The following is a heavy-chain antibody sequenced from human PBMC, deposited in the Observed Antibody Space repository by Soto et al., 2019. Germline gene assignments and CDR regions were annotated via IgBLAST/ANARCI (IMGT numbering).Heavy chain of an antibody. V-gene: IGHV3-15*07. Sequence: EVQLVESGGGLVKPGGSLRLSCAASGFTFSNAWMNWVRQAPGKGLEWVGRIKSKTDGGTTDYAAPVKGRFTISRDDSKNTLYLQMNSLKTEDTAVYYCTTVGYCSGGSCYFYYYYGMDVWGQGTTVTVSS. J-gene: IGHJ6*02. D-gene: IGHD2-15*01. CDR2: IKSKTDGGTT. CDR1: GFTFSNAW. CDR3: TTVGYCSGGSCYFYYYYGMDV.